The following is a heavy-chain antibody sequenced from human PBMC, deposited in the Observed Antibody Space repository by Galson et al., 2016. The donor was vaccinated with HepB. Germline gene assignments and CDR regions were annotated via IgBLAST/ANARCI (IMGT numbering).Heavy chain of an antibody. V-gene: IGHV2-5*02. CDR1: GFSLNHNGEG. CDR3: ARWYSSGSFLGFDY. CDR2: IYWDDDK. J-gene: IGHJ4*02. Sequence: PALVKPTQTLTLTCTFSGFSLNHNGEGVAWIRQPPGKGLEWLAIIYWDDDKHYSPPLTSRLTITKDTSKNQVVLTVTNMDPVDTGTYYCARWYSSGSFLGFDYWGQGTPVTVSS. D-gene: IGHD6-19*01.